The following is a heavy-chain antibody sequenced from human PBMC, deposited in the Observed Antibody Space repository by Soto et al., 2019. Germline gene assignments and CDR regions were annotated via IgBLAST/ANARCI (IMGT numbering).Heavy chain of an antibody. CDR3: VRDPGIAVGWFDP. V-gene: IGHV4-4*02. D-gene: IGHD6-19*01. Sequence: SKTLSLTCAVSGGSISSSNWWSWVRQPPGKGLEWIGEIYHSGSTNYNPSLKSRVTISVDKSKNQFSLKLSSVTAADTAVYYCVRDPGIAVGWFDPWAQGTMVTVSS. CDR2: IYHSGST. CDR1: GGSISSSNW. J-gene: IGHJ5*02.